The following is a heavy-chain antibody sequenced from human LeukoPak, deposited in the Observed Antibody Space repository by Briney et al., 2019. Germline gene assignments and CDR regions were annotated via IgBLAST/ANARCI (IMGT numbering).Heavy chain of an antibody. Sequence: GASVKVSCKASGYTFTSYAISWVRQAPGQGLEWMGGIIPIFGTANYAQKFQGRVTITADESTSTAYMELSSLRSEDTAVYYCARGITIFGVAHWFDPWGQGTLVTVSS. CDR1: GYTFTSYA. CDR3: ARGITIFGVAHWFDP. D-gene: IGHD3-3*01. CDR2: IIPIFGTA. J-gene: IGHJ5*02. V-gene: IGHV1-69*13.